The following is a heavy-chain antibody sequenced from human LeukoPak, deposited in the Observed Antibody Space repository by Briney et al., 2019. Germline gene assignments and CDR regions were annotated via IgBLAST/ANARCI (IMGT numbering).Heavy chain of an antibody. CDR1: GYTFTGYY. D-gene: IGHD6-13*01. V-gene: IGHV1-2*02. CDR2: INPNSGGT. J-gene: IGHJ4*02. Sequence: ASVKVSCKASGYTFTGYYMHWVRQAPGQGLEWMGWINPNSGGTIYAQKFQGRVTMTGDTSISTAYMELSRLRSDDTAVYYCARVLYSSPGFYYWGQGALVTVSS. CDR3: ARVLYSSPGFYY.